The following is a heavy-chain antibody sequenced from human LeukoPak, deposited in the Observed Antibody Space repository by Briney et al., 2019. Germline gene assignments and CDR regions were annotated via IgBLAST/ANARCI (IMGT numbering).Heavy chain of an antibody. D-gene: IGHD6-19*01. CDR3: AKDEDVNSSRRGLWLSRFGSNNLFQH. CDR1: GFTFDDYA. V-gene: IGHV3-9*01. J-gene: IGHJ1*01. CDR2: ISWNSGSM. Sequence: GRSLRLSCAASGFTFDDYAMHWVRRAPGKGLEWVSGISWNSGSMGYADSVKGRFTISRDNAKNSLYPQMNSLRAEDTALYYCAKDEDVNSSRRGLWLSRFGSNNLFQHWGQGTLVTVSS.